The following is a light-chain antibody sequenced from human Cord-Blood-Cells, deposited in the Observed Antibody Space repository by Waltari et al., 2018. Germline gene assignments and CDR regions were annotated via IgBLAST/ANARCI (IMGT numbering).Light chain of an antibody. Sequence: QSALTQPASVSGSPGQSITICCTGTSTDVGGSNDVHWYQQHPGKAPKLMIYDVSNRPSGVSNRFSGSNSGNTASLTISGLQAEDEADYYCSSYTSSSTYVFGTGTKVTVL. V-gene: IGLV2-14*01. CDR2: DVS. CDR1: STDVGGSND. J-gene: IGLJ1*01. CDR3: SSYTSSSTYV.